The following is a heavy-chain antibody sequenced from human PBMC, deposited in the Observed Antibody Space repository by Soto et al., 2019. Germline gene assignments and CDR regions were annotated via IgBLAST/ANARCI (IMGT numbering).Heavy chain of an antibody. V-gene: IGHV4-30-4*01. CDR3: ARAMVVTQTWFDP. CDR2: IYYSGST. J-gene: IGHJ5*02. D-gene: IGHD2-21*02. CDR1: GGSISSGDYY. Sequence: QVQLQESGPGLVKPSQTLSLTCTVSGGSISSGDYYWSWIRQPPGKGLEWIGYIYYSGSTYYNPSLKSRVTISVDTSKNQFSMKLSSVTAADTAVYYCARAMVVTQTWFDPWGQGTLVTVSS.